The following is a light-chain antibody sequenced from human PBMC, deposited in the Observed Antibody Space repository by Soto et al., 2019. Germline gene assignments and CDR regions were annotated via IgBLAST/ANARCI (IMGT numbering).Light chain of an antibody. CDR2: DAS. J-gene: IGKJ1*01. CDR3: QQYNSYVT. V-gene: IGKV1-5*01. CDR1: QSISSW. Sequence: DIQMTQSPSTLSASVGDRVTITCRASQSISSWLAWYQQKPGKAPKLLMHDASTLERGVPSRFSGSGSGTEFTLTISSVQPYDFATYYCQQYNSYVTFGQVTKVEI.